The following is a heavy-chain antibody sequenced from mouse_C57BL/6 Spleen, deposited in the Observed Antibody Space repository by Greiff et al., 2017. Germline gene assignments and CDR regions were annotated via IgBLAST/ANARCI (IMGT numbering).Heavy chain of an antibody. CDR2: IDPSDSYT. D-gene: IGHD1-1*01. CDR1: GYTFTSYW. Sequence: QVQLQQPGAELVMPGASVKLSCKASGYTFTSYWMHWVKQRPGQGLEWIGEIDPSDSYTNYNQKFKGKSTLTVDKSSSTAYMQLSSLTSEDSAVYYCARDGRSPYVLYAMDYWGQGTSVTVSS. J-gene: IGHJ4*01. CDR3: ARDGRSPYVLYAMDY. V-gene: IGHV1-69*01.